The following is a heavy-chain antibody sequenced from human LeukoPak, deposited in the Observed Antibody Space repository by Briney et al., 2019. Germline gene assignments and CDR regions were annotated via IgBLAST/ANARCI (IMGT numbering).Heavy chain of an antibody. CDR3: ARALLDYYDSSGYLDY. CDR1: GGTFSSYT. D-gene: IGHD3-22*01. J-gene: IGHJ4*02. CDR2: IIPILGIA. Sequence: SVKVSRKASGGTFSSYTIRWVRQAPGQGLEWMGRIIPILGIANYTQKFQGRVTITTDKSTSTAYLELSSLRSEDTAVYYCARALLDYYDSSGYLDYWGQGTLVTVSS. V-gene: IGHV1-69*02.